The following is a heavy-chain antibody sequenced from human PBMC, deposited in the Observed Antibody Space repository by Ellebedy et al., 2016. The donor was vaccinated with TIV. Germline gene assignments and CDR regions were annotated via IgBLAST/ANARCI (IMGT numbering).Heavy chain of an antibody. V-gene: IGHV1-8*01. CDR2: MNPKSGNT. J-gene: IGHJ5*02. CDR1: GYTFSRYD. CDR3: ATDRRTTMTIRFDP. Sequence: AASVKVSCKASGYTFSRYDINWARQATGQGLEWMGWMNPKSGNTGYAQKFQGRVIMTRNSSINTAYLELSALRSEDTAMYYCATDRRTTMTIRFDPWGQGTLVTVSS. D-gene: IGHD4-17*01.